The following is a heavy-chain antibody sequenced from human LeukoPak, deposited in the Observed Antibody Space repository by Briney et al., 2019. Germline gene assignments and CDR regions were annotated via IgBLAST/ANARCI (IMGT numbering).Heavy chain of an antibody. V-gene: IGHV3-21*01. D-gene: IGHD5-18*01. CDR3: ARLFLGDTAMVNFDY. J-gene: IGHJ4*02. CDR2: ISSSSSYI. Sequence: GGSLRLSCAASGFTFSSYSMNWVRQAPGKGLEWVSTISSSSSYIYYADSVKGRFTISRDNAKNSLYLQMNSQRAEDTAVYYCARLFLGDTAMVNFDYWGQGTLVTVSS. CDR1: GFTFSSYS.